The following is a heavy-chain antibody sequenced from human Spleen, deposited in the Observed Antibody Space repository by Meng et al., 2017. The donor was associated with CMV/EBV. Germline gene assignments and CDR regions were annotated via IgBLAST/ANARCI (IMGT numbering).Heavy chain of an antibody. V-gene: IGHV4-34*01. D-gene: IGHD5-12*01. CDR2: INHSGST. CDR3: AKGGYDYSYFDY. CDR1: GGSFSGYY. Sequence: HVPLHQWGAGLLKPSDTLSLTCAVYGGSFSGYYWSWIRQPPGKGLEWIGEINHSGSTNYNPSLKSRVTISVDTSKNQFSLKLSSVTAADTAVYYCAKGGYDYSYFDYWGQGTLVTVSS. J-gene: IGHJ4*02.